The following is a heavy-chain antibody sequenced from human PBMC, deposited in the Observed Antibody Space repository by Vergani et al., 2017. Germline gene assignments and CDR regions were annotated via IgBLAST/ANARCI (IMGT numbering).Heavy chain of an antibody. V-gene: IGHV4-30-4*07. CDR1: GGSISRDTYS. CDR2: VYYSGTT. J-gene: IGHJ6*03. CDR3: ARSQTGYSRDWSTYFFYMDV. D-gene: IGHD3/OR15-3a*01. Sequence: QVQLQESGPGLVKPSETLSLTCTVSGGSISRDTYSWNWVRQPPGKPLEWIGSVYYSGTTYYNPSLGGRVTMSIDKSKNHFSLTLTSVTAADSAFYFCARSQTGYSRDWSTYFFYMDVWGKGTTVTVSS.